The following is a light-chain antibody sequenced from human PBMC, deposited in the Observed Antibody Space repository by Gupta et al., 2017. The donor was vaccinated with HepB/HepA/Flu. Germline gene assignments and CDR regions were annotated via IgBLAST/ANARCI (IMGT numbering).Light chain of an antibody. V-gene: IGKV4-1*01. CDR1: QSVLYSSNVCNY. CDR3: QQYYSTPCT. CDR2: GAS. Sequence: DIVLSQTLHSLAVSLGERATTNCKSSQSVLYSSNVCNYFAWYQQKPGQPPKLLIFGASSRDYGVPDRFSGSGSGTEFTLTISSVQAEDFAVYYCQQYYSTPCTLGHGTKVEI. J-gene: IGKJ2*02.